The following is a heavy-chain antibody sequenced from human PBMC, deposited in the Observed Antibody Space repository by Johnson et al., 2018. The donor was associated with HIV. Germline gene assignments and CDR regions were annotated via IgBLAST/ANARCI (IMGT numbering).Heavy chain of an antibody. CDR2: IKQDGSEK. V-gene: IGHV3-7*03. Sequence: VQLVESGGGLVQPGGSLRLSCAASGFTFSSYWMSWVRQAPGKGLEWVANIKQDGSEKYYVDSVKGRFTISRDNAKNSLYLQMKSLRAEDTALYYCARAEIYEGRVGDFAFDIWGRGTMVTVSS. J-gene: IGHJ3*02. D-gene: IGHD3-10*01. CDR1: GFTFSSYW. CDR3: ARAEIYEGRVGDFAFDI.